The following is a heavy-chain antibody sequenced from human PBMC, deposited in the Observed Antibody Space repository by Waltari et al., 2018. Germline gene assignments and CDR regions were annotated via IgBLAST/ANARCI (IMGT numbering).Heavy chain of an antibody. Sequence: EVQLAETGGGLIQPGGSMRLSCEASGFTVSSNYISWVRQAPGKGLWWVSVIYTGGNTYYADSVKGRSTISRDDSKNTEYLQMNSLRAEDTAVYYCAGEGTGNWFDPWGQGTLVTVSS. CDR3: AGEGTGNWFDP. D-gene: IGHD1-1*01. J-gene: IGHJ5*02. V-gene: IGHV3-53*02. CDR1: GFTVSSNY. CDR2: IYTGGNT.